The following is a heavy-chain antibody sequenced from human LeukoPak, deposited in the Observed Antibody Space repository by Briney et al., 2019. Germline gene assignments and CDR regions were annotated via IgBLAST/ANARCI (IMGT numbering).Heavy chain of an antibody. J-gene: IGHJ4*02. CDR1: GYTFTAYY. V-gene: IGHV1-2*02. CDR3: VRPRDGYAGPFDY. Sequence: ASVKVSFKASGYTFTAYYMHWVRQAPGQGLEWMGWINPSSGGTKYVQKFQARVTMTRDTSIRTAYMELNSLRSDDTAVYYCVRPRDGYAGPFDYWGQGSLVTVSS. CDR2: INPSSGGT. D-gene: IGHD5-24*01.